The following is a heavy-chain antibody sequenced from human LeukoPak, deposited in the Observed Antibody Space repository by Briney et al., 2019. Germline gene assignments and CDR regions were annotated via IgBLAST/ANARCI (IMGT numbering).Heavy chain of an antibody. V-gene: IGHV4-4*07. CDR2: IYTSGST. Sequence: PSETLSLTCTVSGGSISSYYWSWIRQPAGKGLEWIGRIYTSGSTNYNPSLKSRVTMSVDTSMNQFSLKLSSVTAADTAVYYCARDGIPYSSGPNWFDPWGQGTLVTVSS. CDR3: ARDGIPYSSGPNWFDP. J-gene: IGHJ5*02. D-gene: IGHD6-19*01. CDR1: GGSISSYY.